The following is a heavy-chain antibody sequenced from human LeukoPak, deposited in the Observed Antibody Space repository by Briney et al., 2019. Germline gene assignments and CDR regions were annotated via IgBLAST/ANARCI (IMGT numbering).Heavy chain of an antibody. CDR1: GYTFTNYG. V-gene: IGHV1-18*01. D-gene: IGHD3-22*01. CDR3: ARSHSGSLRAPFDH. J-gene: IGHJ4*02. CDR2: ISGFNGKT. Sequence: ASVMVSCKASGYTFTNYGIIWVRQAPGQGLEWMGWISGFNGKTKYAQILQGRVTMTTDPHTTTAYMELGSLRSDDTAVYFCARSHSGSLRAPFDHWGQGTLVTVSS.